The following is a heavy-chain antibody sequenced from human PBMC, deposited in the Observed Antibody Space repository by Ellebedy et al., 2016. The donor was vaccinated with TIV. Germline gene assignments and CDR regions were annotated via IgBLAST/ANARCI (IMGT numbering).Heavy chain of an antibody. J-gene: IGHJ5*02. V-gene: IGHV1-8*01. D-gene: IGHD3-10*01. CDR2: MNPSSGNS. CDR3: VRGSGSYAWFDP. Sequence: AASVKVSCKASGYTFDNYDINWARQAIGQGLEWMGWMNPSSGNSGYAQKFEGRLTISRNTSLTTAYMELGGLTSEDTAVYYCVRGSGSYAWFDPWGQGTLVTVSS. CDR1: GYTFDNYD.